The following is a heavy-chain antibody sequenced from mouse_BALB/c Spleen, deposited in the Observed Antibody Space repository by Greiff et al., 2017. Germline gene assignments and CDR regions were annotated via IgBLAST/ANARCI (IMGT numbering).Heavy chain of an antibody. V-gene: IGHV14-4*02. J-gene: IGHJ2*01. CDR3: FANYGSSSYYFDY. D-gene: IGHD1-1*01. CDR2: IDPENGDT. CDR1: GFNIKDYY. Sequence: VQLQQSGAELVRSGASVKLSCTASGFNIKDYYMHWVKQRPEQGLEWIGWIDPENGDTEYAPKFQGKATMTADTSSNTAYLQLSSLTSAYTSVDYLFANYGSSSYYFDYWGQGTTLTVSS.